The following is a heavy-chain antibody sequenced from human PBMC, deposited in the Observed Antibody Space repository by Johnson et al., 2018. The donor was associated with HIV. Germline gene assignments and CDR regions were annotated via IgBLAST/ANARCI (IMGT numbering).Heavy chain of an antibody. D-gene: IGHD1-26*01. Sequence: QVHLVESGGGLVQPGGSLRLSCAASGFTFSDYYMSWIRQAPGKGLEWVSYISSSGSTIYYADSVKGRFTISRDNAKNTLYLQMNSLRADDTAVYYCARSWELGETAFDIWGQGTMVTVSS. CDR3: ARSWELGETAFDI. CDR1: GFTFSDYY. J-gene: IGHJ3*02. CDR2: ISSSGSTI. V-gene: IGHV3-11*04.